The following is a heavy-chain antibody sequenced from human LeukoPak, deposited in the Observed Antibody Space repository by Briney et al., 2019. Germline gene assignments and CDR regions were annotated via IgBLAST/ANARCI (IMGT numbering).Heavy chain of an antibody. CDR3: PRVHCTSTVCYTGWFDP. V-gene: IGHV1-69*05. Sequence: EASVKVSCKASGGTLSTHAISWVRQAPGQGLEWMGGITPIFGRANYAQKVQGRVTITTEESTSTAYMELSSLRSEDTAVYYCPRVHCTSTVCYTGWFDPWGQGTLVTVSS. J-gene: IGHJ5*02. CDR1: GGTLSTHA. D-gene: IGHD2-2*02. CDR2: ITPIFGRA.